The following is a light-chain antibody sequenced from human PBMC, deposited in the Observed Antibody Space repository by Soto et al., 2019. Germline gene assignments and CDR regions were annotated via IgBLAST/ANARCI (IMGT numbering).Light chain of an antibody. CDR3: QQYGGSAT. Sequence: EIVLTQSPGTLSLSPGERATLSCRASQSVSSSDLAWYQQKPGQAPRLLIYGAFSRATGIPDRFSGTGSGTDFTLTISRLEPEDFAVYYCQQYGGSATFGQGTRWIS. V-gene: IGKV3-20*01. J-gene: IGKJ1*01. CDR2: GAF. CDR1: QSVSSSD.